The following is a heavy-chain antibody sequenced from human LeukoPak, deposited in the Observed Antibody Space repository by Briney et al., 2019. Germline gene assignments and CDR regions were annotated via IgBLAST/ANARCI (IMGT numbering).Heavy chain of an antibody. CDR2: ISYDGSNK. Sequence: GGSLRLSCAASGFTFSSYAMHWVRQAPGKGLEWVAVISYDGSNKYYADSVKGRFTISRDNSKNTLYLQMNSLRAEDTAVYYCARDRGSGITYYYYGMDVWGQGTTVTVSS. J-gene: IGHJ6*02. CDR3: ARDRGSGITYYYYGMDV. CDR1: GFTFSSYA. V-gene: IGHV3-30*14. D-gene: IGHD3-10*01.